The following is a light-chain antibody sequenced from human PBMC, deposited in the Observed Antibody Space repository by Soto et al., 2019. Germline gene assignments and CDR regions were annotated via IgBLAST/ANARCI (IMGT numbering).Light chain of an antibody. CDR2: EVN. J-gene: IGLJ1*01. CDR3: SSYAGSSNV. Sequence: QSVLTQPPSASGSPGQSVAISCTGTSSDVGGYNYVSWYQQHPGKAPKLMIYEVNKRPSGVPDRFSGSKSGNTAFLTVSGLQAEDEADYYCSSYAGSSNVFGTRTKLTVL. V-gene: IGLV2-8*01. CDR1: SSDVGGYNY.